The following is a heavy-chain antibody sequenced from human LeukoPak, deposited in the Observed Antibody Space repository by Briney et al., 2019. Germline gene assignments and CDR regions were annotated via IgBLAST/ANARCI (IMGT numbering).Heavy chain of an antibody. Sequence: GGSLRLSCAASGFTFSDYYMSWIRQAPGKGLEWVSYISSSGSTIYYADSVKGRFTISRDNSKNTLYLQMNSLRAEDTAVYYCAKDLYYDSSGEGAFDIWGQGTMVTVSS. CDR2: ISSSGSTI. CDR3: AKDLYYDSSGEGAFDI. J-gene: IGHJ3*02. D-gene: IGHD3-22*01. V-gene: IGHV3-11*01. CDR1: GFTFSDYY.